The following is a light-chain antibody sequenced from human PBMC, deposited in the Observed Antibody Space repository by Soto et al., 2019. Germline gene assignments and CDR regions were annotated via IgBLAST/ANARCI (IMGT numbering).Light chain of an antibody. CDR3: QQSYRNPRT. J-gene: IGKJ3*01. V-gene: IGKV1-39*01. Sequence: DIQMTQSPSSLSASVGDRVTITCRASQTVITYVNWYQQKSGTAPKLLIYGASTLQSGVPPRFSGSGSGTEFTLTRSSLPPEDFATYYCQQSYRNPRTFGPRTKVDVK. CDR2: GAS. CDR1: QTVITY.